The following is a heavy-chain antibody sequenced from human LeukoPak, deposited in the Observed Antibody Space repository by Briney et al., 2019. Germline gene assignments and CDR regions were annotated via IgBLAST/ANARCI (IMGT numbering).Heavy chain of an antibody. V-gene: IGHV1-69*02. CDR3: ASQLLMVRGVIGYYGMDV. CDR1: GYTFTSYY. D-gene: IGHD3-10*01. J-gene: IGHJ6*02. Sequence: SVKVSCKASGYTFTSYYMHWVRQAPGQGLEWMGRIIPILGIANYAQKFQGRVTITADKSTSTAYMELSSLRSEDTAVYYCASQLLMVRGVIGYYGMDVWGQGTTVTVSS. CDR2: IIPILGIA.